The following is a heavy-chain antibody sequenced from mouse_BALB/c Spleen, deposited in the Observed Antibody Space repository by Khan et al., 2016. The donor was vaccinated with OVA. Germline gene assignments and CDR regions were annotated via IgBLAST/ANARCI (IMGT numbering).Heavy chain of an antibody. CDR3: ARVGPYHANDAAWFAH. V-gene: IGHV1-4*01. J-gene: IGHJ3*01. D-gene: IGHD2-9*01. Sequence: QVQLQQSGAELARPGASVKMSCKASGYTFTGYTMHWVKQRPGQGLEWIGYINPSNGYTNYNQKFRDKSTLTLDNSSSTAYMQLSSLTSEDSAVYYGARVGPYHANDAAWFAHWGQGTLVTVSA. CDR1: GYTFTGYT. CDR2: INPSNGYT.